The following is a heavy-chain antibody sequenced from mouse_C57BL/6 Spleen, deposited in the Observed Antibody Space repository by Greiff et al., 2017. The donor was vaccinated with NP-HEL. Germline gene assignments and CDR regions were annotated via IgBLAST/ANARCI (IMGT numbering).Heavy chain of an antibody. D-gene: IGHD3-1*01. CDR1: GFTFSSYA. J-gene: IGHJ2*01. V-gene: IGHV5-9-1*02. Sequence: EVMLVESGEGLVKPGGSLKLSCAASGFTFSSYAMSWVRQTPEKRLEWVAYISSGGDYIYYADTVKGRFTISRDNARNTLYLQMSSLKSEDTAMYYCTRDRAGGYFDYWGQGTTLTVSS. CDR3: TRDRAGGYFDY. CDR2: ISSGGDYI.